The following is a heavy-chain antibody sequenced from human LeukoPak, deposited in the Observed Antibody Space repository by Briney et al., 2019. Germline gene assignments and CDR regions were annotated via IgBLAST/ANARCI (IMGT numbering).Heavy chain of an antibody. CDR3: ARLSKYSSSSWFDP. D-gene: IGHD6-6*01. CDR1: GGSISSYY. J-gene: IGHJ5*02. V-gene: IGHV4-4*09. Sequence: SETLSLTCTVSGGSISSYYWSWIRQPPGKGLEWIGYIYTSGSTNYNPSLKSRVTISVDTSKNQFSLKLSSVTAADTAVYYCARLSKYSSSSWFDPWGQGTLVTVSS. CDR2: IYTSGST.